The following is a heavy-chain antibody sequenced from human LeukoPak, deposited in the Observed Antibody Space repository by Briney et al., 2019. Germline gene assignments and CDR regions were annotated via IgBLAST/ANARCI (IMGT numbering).Heavy chain of an antibody. CDR2: ISWNSGSI. D-gene: IGHD6-13*01. CDR1: GFTFDDYA. Sequence: GGSLRLSCAASGFTFDDYAMHWVRQAPGKGLEWVSGISWNSGSIGYADSVKGRFTISRDNAKNSLYLQMNSLRAEDTALYYCAKDMGRQLDRRYFDYWGQGTLVTVSS. J-gene: IGHJ4*02. CDR3: AKDMGRQLDRRYFDY. V-gene: IGHV3-9*01.